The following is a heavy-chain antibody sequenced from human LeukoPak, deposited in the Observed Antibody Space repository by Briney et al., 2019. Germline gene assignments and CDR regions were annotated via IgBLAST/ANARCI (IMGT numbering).Heavy chain of an antibody. D-gene: IGHD2-2*01. CDR1: GGSISISSYY. CDR3: ARQRRDCSRTACYPIDFDS. Sequence: SETLSLTCTVSGGSISISSYYWGWIRQPPRKGLEFIGNIYYSGHSYSNPYLKSRLTISEAVSTNQFSLRLSSPTAADTTVYYCARQRRDCSRTACYPIDFDSWGQGLLVTVSS. V-gene: IGHV4-39*01. CDR2: IYYSGHS. J-gene: IGHJ4*02.